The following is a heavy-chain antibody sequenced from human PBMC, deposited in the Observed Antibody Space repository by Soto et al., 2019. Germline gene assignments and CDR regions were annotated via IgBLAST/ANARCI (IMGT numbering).Heavy chain of an antibody. CDR3: VRDQGDHVIHFDH. CDR1: GYSLTSYY. D-gene: IGHD3-16*01. Sequence: ASVKVSCKALGYSLTSYYMHWVRQAPGQGLEWMGMINPRIGSTSYAQKFHDRVSMTRDTSTSTVYMELSSLTSEDTAVYYCVRDQGDHVIHFDHWGQGALVTVSS. J-gene: IGHJ4*02. V-gene: IGHV1-46*01. CDR2: INPRIGST.